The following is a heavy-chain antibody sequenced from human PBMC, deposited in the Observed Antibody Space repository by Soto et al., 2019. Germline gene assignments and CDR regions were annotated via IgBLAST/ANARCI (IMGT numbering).Heavy chain of an antibody. CDR3: ARVSDSGFDY. CDR2: ISYDGSNK. V-gene: IGHV3-30-3*01. CDR1: GFTFSSYA. J-gene: IGHJ4*02. Sequence: PGGSLRLSCAASGFTFSSYAMHWVRQAPGKGLEWVAVISYDGSNKYYADSVKGRFTISRDNSKNTLYLQMNSLRAEDTAVYYCARVSDSGFDYWGQGTLVTVSS. D-gene: IGHD3-10*01.